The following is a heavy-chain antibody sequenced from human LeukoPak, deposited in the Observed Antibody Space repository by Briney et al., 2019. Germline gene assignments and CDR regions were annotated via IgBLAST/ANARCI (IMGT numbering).Heavy chain of an antibody. CDR1: GFTFSSYA. CDR2: ISYDGSNK. D-gene: IGHD3-3*01. V-gene: IGHV3-30-3*01. Sequence: GGSLRLSCAASGFTFSSYAMHWVRQAPGKGLEWVAVISYDGSNKYYADSVKGRFTISRDNSKNALYLQMNSLRAEDTAVYYCARGEYYDFWSGYYPLHYYGMDVWGQGTTVTVSS. CDR3: ARGEYYDFWSGYYPLHYYGMDV. J-gene: IGHJ6*02.